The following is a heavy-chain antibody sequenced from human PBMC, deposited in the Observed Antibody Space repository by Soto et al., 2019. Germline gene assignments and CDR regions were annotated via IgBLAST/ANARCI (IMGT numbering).Heavy chain of an antibody. J-gene: IGHJ5*02. CDR2: IIPIFGTA. V-gene: IGHV1-69*06. Sequence: GASVKVSCKASGGTFSSYAISWVRQAPGQGLEWMGGIIPIFGTANYAQKFQGRVTITADKSTSTAYMELSSLRSEDTAVYYCARGPRREQLAPEGGWFDPWGQGTLVTVSS. CDR1: GGTFSSYA. D-gene: IGHD6-13*01. CDR3: ARGPRREQLAPEGGWFDP.